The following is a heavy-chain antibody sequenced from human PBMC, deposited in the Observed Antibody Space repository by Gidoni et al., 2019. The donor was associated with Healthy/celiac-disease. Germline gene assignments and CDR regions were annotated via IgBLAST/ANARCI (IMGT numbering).Heavy chain of an antibody. CDR1: GGSISSSSYY. Sequence: QLQLQESGPGLVKPSETLSLTCTVSGGSISSSSYYWGWIRQPPGKGLEWIGSIYYSGSTYYNPSLKSRVTISVDTSKYQFSLKLSSVTAADTAVYYCARLEGDLDAFDIWGQGTMVTVSS. V-gene: IGHV4-39*01. CDR2: IYYSGST. J-gene: IGHJ3*02. CDR3: ARLEGDLDAFDI.